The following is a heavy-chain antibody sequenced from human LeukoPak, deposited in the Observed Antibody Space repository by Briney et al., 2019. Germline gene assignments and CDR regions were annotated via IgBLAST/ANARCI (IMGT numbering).Heavy chain of an antibody. V-gene: IGHV1-24*01. J-gene: IGHJ6*02. CDR2: FDPEDGET. Sequence: ASVKVSCKVSGYTLTELSIHWVRQAPGKGLEWMGGFDPEDGETIYAQKFQGRVTMTEDTSTDTAYMELSSLRSEDAAVYYCATEYSGYDRNYYYGMDVWGQGTTVTVSS. D-gene: IGHD5-12*01. CDR3: ATEYSGYDRNYYYGMDV. CDR1: GYTLTELS.